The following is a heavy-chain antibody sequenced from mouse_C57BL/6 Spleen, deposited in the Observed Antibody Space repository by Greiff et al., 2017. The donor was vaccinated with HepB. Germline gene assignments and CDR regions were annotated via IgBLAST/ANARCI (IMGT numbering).Heavy chain of an antibody. J-gene: IGHJ2*01. CDR1: GYTFTSYW. CDR3: AREGSSYFDY. D-gene: IGHD1-1*01. V-gene: IGHV1-52*01. Sequence: QVHVKQPGAELVRPGSSVKLSCKASGYTFTSYWMHWVKQRPIQGLEWIGNIDPSDSETHYNQKFKDKATLTVDKSSSTAYMQLSSLTSEDSAVYYCAREGSSYFDYWGKGTTLTVSS. CDR2: IDPSDSET.